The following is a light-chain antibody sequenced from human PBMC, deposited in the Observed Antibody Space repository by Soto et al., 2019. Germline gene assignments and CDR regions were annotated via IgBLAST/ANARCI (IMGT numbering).Light chain of an antibody. Sequence: EIVLTQSPATLSLSPGERATLSCRASQSVSSYLAWYQQKPGQAPRLLIYDASNRATGIPARFSGSGSGTYFTLTIISLEPEYFAVYYCQQRSNWPPRMYTFGQGTKLEIK. J-gene: IGKJ2*01. V-gene: IGKV3-11*01. CDR2: DAS. CDR3: QQRSNWPPRMYT. CDR1: QSVSSY.